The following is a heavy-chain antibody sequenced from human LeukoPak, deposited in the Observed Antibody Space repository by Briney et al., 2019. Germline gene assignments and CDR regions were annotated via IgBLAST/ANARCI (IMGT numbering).Heavy chain of an antibody. V-gene: IGHV1-2*02. J-gene: IGHJ4*02. Sequence: ASVKVSCKASGYTFTGYYMHWVRQAPGQGLEWMGWINPNSGGTNYAQKFQGRVTMTRGTSISTAYMELSRLRSDDTAVYYCARSQWLVGREHFDYWGQGTLVTVSS. CDR3: ARSQWLVGREHFDY. D-gene: IGHD6-19*01. CDR1: GYTFTGYY. CDR2: INPNSGGT.